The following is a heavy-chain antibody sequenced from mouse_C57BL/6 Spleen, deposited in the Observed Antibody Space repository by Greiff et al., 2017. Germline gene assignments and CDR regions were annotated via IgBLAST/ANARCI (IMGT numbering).Heavy chain of an antibody. CDR1: GYTFTSYW. J-gene: IGHJ1*03. CDR2: IDPNSGGT. D-gene: IGHD4-1*01. V-gene: IGHV1-72*01. Sequence: QVQLKQPGAELVKPGASVKLSCKASGYTFTSYWMHWVKQRPGRGLEWIGRIDPNSGGTKNNEKFKSKATLTVDKPSSTAYMQLSSLTAEDSAVYYCARWGWDGYFDVWGTGTTVTVSS. CDR3: ARWGWDGYFDV.